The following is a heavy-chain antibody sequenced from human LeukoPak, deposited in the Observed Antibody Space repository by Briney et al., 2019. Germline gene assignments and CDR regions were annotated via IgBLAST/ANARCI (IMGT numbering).Heavy chain of an antibody. CDR2: IIPILGIA. Sequence: SVKVSCKASGGTFSSYTISWVRQAPGQGLEWMGRIIPILGIANYAQKFQGRVTITADKSTSTAYMQLSSLRSEDTAVYYCARSWIQLWSPFDYWGQGTLVTVSS. CDR1: GGTFSSYT. V-gene: IGHV1-69*02. D-gene: IGHD5-18*01. CDR3: ARSWIQLWSPFDY. J-gene: IGHJ4*02.